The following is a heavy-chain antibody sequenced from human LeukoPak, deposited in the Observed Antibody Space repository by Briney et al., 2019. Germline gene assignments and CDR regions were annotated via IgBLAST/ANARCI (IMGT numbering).Heavy chain of an antibody. J-gene: IGHJ3*02. CDR3: AKVLYGGSPVVGSFDI. D-gene: IGHD1-26*01. V-gene: IGHV3-23*01. CDR2: ISGSGGTI. CDR1: GFTFDNYA. Sequence: GGSLRLSCAASGFTFDNYAVSWVRQAPGKGLEWVSAISGSGGTIYYVDSVKGRFTISRDNSKNTLYLQMNSLRAEDRAVYYCAKVLYGGSPVVGSFDIWGQGTMVTVSS.